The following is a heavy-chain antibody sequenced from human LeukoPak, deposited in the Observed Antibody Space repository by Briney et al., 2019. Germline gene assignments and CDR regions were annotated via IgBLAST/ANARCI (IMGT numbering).Heavy chain of an antibody. CDR3: ARGMNGYGGYDY. Sequence: QPGRSLRLSCAASGFAFSSYAMHWVRQAPGKGLEWVSVIYTGGSSYYADSVKGRFTISRDNSKNTVYLQMNSLRVEDTAVYYCARGMNGYGGYDYWGQGALVTVSS. V-gene: IGHV3-66*01. CDR2: IYTGGSS. CDR1: GFAFSSYA. D-gene: IGHD5-12*01. J-gene: IGHJ4*02.